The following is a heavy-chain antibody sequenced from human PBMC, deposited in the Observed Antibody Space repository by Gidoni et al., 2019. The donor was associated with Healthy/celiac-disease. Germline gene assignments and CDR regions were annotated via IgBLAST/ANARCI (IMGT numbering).Heavy chain of an antibody. Sequence: QVQLQESGPGLVKPSGTLSLTCAVPAGSISSSNWWSWVRQPPGKGLEWIGEIYHSGSTNSNPSLKSRVTISVDKSKNQFSLKLSSVTAADTAVYYCARTIAAARFIDAFDIWGQGTMVTVSS. CDR1: AGSISSSNW. CDR2: IYHSGST. CDR3: ARTIAAARFIDAFDI. V-gene: IGHV4-4*02. J-gene: IGHJ3*02. D-gene: IGHD6-13*01.